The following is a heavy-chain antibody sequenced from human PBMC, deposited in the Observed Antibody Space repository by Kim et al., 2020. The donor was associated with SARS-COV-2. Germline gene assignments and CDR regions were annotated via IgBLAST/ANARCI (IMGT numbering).Heavy chain of an antibody. J-gene: IGHJ5*02. CDR3: LRDYGGS. D-gene: IGHD3-10*01. V-gene: IGHV3-7*01. Sequence: DGSVKQYVDSGKGRITISRDNAINSLYLQMNSLRVEDTALYYCLRDYGGSWGQGTLVTVSS. CDR2: DGSVK.